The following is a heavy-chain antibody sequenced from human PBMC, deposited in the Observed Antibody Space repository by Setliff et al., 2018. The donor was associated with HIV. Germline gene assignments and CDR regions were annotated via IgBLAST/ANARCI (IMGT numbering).Heavy chain of an antibody. CDR1: GYTFTNYG. Sequence: ASVKVSCKDSGYTFTNYGITWVRQAPGQGLEWMGWISAYSGNTNYAQKLLGRVTMTTDTSTSTAYMELRSLRSDDTAVYYCARGYCTNGFCQSFDYWGQGTLVTVSS. V-gene: IGHV1-18*01. CDR2: ISAYSGNT. CDR3: ARGYCTNGFCQSFDY. D-gene: IGHD2-8*01. J-gene: IGHJ4*02.